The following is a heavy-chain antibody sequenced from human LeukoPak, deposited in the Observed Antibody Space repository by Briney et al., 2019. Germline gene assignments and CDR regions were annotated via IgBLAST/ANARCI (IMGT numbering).Heavy chain of an antibody. CDR2: ISWNSGSR. Sequence: PGGSLRLSCAASGFTFDDYAMHWVRQAPGKGLERVSGISWNSGSRCYADSVKGRFTISRDNAKNSLYLQMNSLRAEDTASYYCAKDTVLPESGSYHFFDYWGQGTLVTVSS. CDR1: GFTFDDYA. J-gene: IGHJ4*02. V-gene: IGHV3-9*01. D-gene: IGHD1-26*01. CDR3: AKDTVLPESGSYHFFDY.